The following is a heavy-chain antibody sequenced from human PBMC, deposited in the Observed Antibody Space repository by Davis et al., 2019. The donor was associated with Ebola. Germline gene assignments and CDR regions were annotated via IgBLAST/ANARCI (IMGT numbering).Heavy chain of an antibody. D-gene: IGHD3-22*01. V-gene: IGHV3-11*04. Sequence: GESLKISCAASGFSFSDYHMTWVRQTPGKGLEWISYINPTGGSIYYADSVKGRFTISRDNAKSTLYLQMNSLTAEDTAVYFCSRLAYDNTDYRGYWGQGTLVTVSS. J-gene: IGHJ4*02. CDR3: SRLAYDNTDYRGY. CDR1: GFSFSDYH. CDR2: INPTGGSI.